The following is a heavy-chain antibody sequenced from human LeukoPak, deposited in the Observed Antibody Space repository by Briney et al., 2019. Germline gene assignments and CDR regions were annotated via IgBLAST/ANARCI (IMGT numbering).Heavy chain of an antibody. Sequence: GASVKVSCKASGYTFTGYFMHWVRQAPGQGLKWMGWINCNSGGTKYPQKFQGRVSMTRVTSINKAYLELSSLRSDDTAVYYCARDLTIVGGVTDPRIRGHWGQGTLVTVSS. D-gene: IGHD3-3*01. CDR2: INCNSGGT. CDR1: GYTFTGYF. J-gene: IGHJ4*02. CDR3: ARDLTIVGGVTDPRIRGH. V-gene: IGHV1-2*02.